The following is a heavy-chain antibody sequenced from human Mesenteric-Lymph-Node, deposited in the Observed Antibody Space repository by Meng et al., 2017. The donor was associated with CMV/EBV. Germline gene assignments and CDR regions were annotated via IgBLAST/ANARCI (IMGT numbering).Heavy chain of an antibody. V-gene: IGHV3-30*02. Sequence: GESLKISCAASGFTFSSYGMHWVRQAPGKGLEWVAFIRYDGSNKYYADSVKGRFSISRDNSKNTLYLQMNSLRADDTAVYYCAKMLSAYDLFDYWGQGTLVTVSS. CDR1: GFTFSSYG. D-gene: IGHD5-12*01. J-gene: IGHJ4*02. CDR2: IRYDGSNK. CDR3: AKMLSAYDLFDY.